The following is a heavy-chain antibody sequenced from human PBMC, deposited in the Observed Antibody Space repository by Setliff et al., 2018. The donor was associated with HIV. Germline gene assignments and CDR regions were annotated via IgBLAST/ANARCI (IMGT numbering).Heavy chain of an antibody. V-gene: IGHV3-7*01. Sequence: GGSLRLSCVASGFTFSNYWMSWVRQAPGKGLEWVANIKQEGREKDYVGSVKGRFTISRDNAKNSLYLQMNSLRAEDTAVYYCARDNSRWRDYYYYGREVWGQGTTVTVSS. J-gene: IGHJ6*02. D-gene: IGHD6-13*01. CDR1: GFTFSNYW. CDR2: IKQEGREK. CDR3: ARDNSRWRDYYYYGREV.